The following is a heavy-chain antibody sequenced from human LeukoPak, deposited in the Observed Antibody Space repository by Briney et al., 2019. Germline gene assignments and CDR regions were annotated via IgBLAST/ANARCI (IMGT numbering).Heavy chain of an antibody. CDR1: GFTFSNYG. V-gene: IGHV3-30*02. CDR2: IWFDGSDK. Sequence: GGSLRLSCAASGFTFSNYGMHWVRQAPAKGLEWVAVIWFDGSDKYYADSVKGRFTISRGTSKNTLYLEMNSLRAEDTSVYYCAKDLGDSGPTPDSDYWGQGTLVTVSS. CDR3: AKDLGDSGPTPDSDY. J-gene: IGHJ4*02. D-gene: IGHD1-26*01.